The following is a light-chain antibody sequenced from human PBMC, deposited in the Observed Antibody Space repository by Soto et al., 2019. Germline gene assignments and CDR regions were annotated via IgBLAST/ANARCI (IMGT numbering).Light chain of an antibody. CDR1: QSISDT. CDR3: QQYNNWPPE. Sequence: EIVMTQSPVTLSVSPGGRATLSCRASQSISDTLAWYQQKPGQAPRLLIHGASTRAPGFPARFSGSGSGTEFTLTISSLQSEDFAVYYCQQYNNWPPEFGQGTKVDIK. CDR2: GAS. V-gene: IGKV3-15*01. J-gene: IGKJ1*01.